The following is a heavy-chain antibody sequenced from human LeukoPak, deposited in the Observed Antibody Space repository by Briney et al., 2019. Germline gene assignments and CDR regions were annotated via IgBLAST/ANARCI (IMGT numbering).Heavy chain of an antibody. CDR1: GGTFSRYA. CDR2: IIPIFGTA. V-gene: IGHV1-69*13. D-gene: IGHD3-16*02. CDR3: ARAASLQLSDYYYYYMDV. J-gene: IGHJ6*03. Sequence: SVKVSCKASGGTFSRYAISWVRQAPGQVLEWMGGIIPIFGTANYAQKFQGRVTITADESTSTAYMELSSLRSEDTAVCYCARAASLQLSDYYYYYMDVWGKGTTVTISS.